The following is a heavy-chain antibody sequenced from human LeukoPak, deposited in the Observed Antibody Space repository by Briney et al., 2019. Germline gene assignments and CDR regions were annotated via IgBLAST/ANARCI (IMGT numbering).Heavy chain of an antibody. CDR3: TSFSGPIDY. D-gene: IGHD6-19*01. V-gene: IGHV3-74*01. CDR1: GFTFSSYW. J-gene: IGHJ4*02. CDR2: INSDGSTT. Sequence: PGGSLRLSCAASGFTFSSYWMHWVRQATGKGLVWVSRINSDGSTTNYADSVKGRFTVSRDNAKNTLYLQMNSLRAEDTAVYYCTSFSGPIDYWGQGSLVTVSS.